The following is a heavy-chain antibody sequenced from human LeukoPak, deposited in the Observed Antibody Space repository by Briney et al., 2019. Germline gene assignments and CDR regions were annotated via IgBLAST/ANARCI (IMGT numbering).Heavy chain of an antibody. D-gene: IGHD1-7*01. J-gene: IGHJ3*01. Sequence: GGSLRLSCAASGFTFTDYYMGWIRQAPGKGLEWLSYISGSGTTIFYAYSVKGRFTSSMDNAKNSVDLQMSSLRAEDTAVYYCGRDFGLVGTKRSFDLWGQGTMVTVSS. CDR3: GRDFGLVGTKRSFDL. CDR1: GFTFTDYY. CDR2: ISGSGTTI. V-gene: IGHV3-11*01.